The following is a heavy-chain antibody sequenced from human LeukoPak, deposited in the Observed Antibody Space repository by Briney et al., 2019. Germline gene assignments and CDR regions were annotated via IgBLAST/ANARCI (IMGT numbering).Heavy chain of an antibody. J-gene: IGHJ4*02. Sequence: GGSLRLSCAASGFTFSDYYMSWIRQAPGKGLEWLSYISSSSYTNYADSVKGRFTISRDNAKNSLYLQMNSLRAEDTAVYYCATLITFGGVTSDYWGQGTLVTVSS. V-gene: IGHV3-11*03. CDR3: ATLITFGGVTSDY. D-gene: IGHD3-16*01. CDR2: ISSSSYT. CDR1: GFTFSDYY.